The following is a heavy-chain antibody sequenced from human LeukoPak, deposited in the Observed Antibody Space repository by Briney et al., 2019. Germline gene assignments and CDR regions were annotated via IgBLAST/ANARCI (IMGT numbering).Heavy chain of an antibody. D-gene: IGHD3-22*01. CDR1: GFNFSSYW. Sequence: PGGSLRLSCVASGFNFSSYWMLWVRQAPGKEPVWVSRINSDGSSIRYANSVKGRFTISRDNANNTLDLQMSSLRAEDTAVYYCARSHYYDSSGSFNFNYGLDVWGQGTTVIVSS. CDR2: INSDGSSI. J-gene: IGHJ6*02. V-gene: IGHV3-74*01. CDR3: ARSHYYDSSGSFNFNYGLDV.